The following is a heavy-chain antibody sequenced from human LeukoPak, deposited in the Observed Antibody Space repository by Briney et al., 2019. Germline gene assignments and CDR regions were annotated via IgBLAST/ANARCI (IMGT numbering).Heavy chain of an antibody. V-gene: IGHV4-34*10. Sequence: KPSETLSLTCAVYGGSFSGYYWSWIRQPPGKGLEWIGEISHSESTNYNPSLKSRITISVDTSKNQFSLKLSSVTAADTAVYYCARLSIAVAGPSYWGQGTLVTVSS. CDR1: GGSFSGYY. CDR3: ARLSIAVAGPSY. CDR2: ISHSEST. D-gene: IGHD6-19*01. J-gene: IGHJ4*02.